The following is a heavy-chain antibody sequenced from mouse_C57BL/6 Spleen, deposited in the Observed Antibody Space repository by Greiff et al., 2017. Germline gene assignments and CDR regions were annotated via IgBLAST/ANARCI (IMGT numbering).Heavy chain of an antibody. CDR3: ARSLYYYGSSYDY. CDR1: GYAFSSYW. D-gene: IGHD1-1*01. Sequence: VVESGASVKISCKASGYAFSSYWMNWVKQRPGKGLEWIGQIYPGDGDTNYNGKFKGKATLTADKSSSTAYMQLSSLTSEDSAVYFCARSLYYYGSSYDYWGQGTTLTVSS. V-gene: IGHV1-80*01. J-gene: IGHJ2*01. CDR2: IYPGDGDT.